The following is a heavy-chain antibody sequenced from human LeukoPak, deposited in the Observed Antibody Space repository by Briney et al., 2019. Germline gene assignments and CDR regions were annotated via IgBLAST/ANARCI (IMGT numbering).Heavy chain of an antibody. Sequence: ASXXVSCKASGGTFSSYAISWVRQAPGQGLEWMGGIIPIFGTANYAQKFQGRVTITTDESTSTAYMELSSLRSEDTAVYYCASHPTVLHENFDYWGQGTLVTVSS. CDR2: IIPIFGTA. CDR3: ASHPTVLHENFDY. V-gene: IGHV1-69*05. J-gene: IGHJ4*02. D-gene: IGHD2/OR15-2a*01. CDR1: GGTFSSYA.